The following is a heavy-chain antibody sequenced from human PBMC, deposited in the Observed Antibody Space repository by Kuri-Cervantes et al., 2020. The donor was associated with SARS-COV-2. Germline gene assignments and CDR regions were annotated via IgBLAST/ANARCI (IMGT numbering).Heavy chain of an antibody. Sequence: SETLSLTCSVSGASISSNTYYWGWIRQPPGKGLEWIGSVSYTGNTYLNPSLKSRVTISVHTSKTQFSLNLSSVTVADTAVYYCARDRWELHDYWGQGTLVTVSS. CDR1: GASISSNTYY. CDR3: ARDRWELHDY. V-gene: IGHV4-39*02. J-gene: IGHJ4*02. D-gene: IGHD1-26*01. CDR2: VSYTGNT.